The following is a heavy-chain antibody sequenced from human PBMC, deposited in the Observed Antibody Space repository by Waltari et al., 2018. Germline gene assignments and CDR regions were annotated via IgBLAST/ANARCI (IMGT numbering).Heavy chain of an antibody. CDR2: IYYSGST. D-gene: IGHD5-18*01. Sequence: QLQLQESGPGLVKPSETLSLTCTVSGGSISSSSYYWGWIRQPPGKGLEWIGSIYYSGSTYYNPSLKSRVTISVDTSKNQCSRKLSSVTAADTAVYYCARQTWIQLWLYAFDIWGQGTMVTVSS. CDR3: ARQTWIQLWLYAFDI. V-gene: IGHV4-39*01. CDR1: GGSISSSSYY. J-gene: IGHJ3*02.